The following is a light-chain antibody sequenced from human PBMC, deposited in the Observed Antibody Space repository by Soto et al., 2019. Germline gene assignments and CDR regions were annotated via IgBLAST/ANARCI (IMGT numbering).Light chain of an antibody. Sequence: QSVLTQPRSVSGSPGQSVTISCTGTSSDVGSYNYVSWYQQHPDKAPKFMIYDVSKRPSGVPDRFSGSKSGNTASLTISGLQAEDEADYYCCSYAGSYTHYVFGTGTKVT. CDR3: CSYAGSYTHYV. CDR2: DVS. V-gene: IGLV2-11*01. J-gene: IGLJ1*01. CDR1: SSDVGSYNY.